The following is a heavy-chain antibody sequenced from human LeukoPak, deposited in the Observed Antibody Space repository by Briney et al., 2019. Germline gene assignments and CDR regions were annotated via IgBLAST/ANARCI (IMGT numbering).Heavy chain of an antibody. D-gene: IGHD5-24*01. V-gene: IGHV4-59*01. CDR3: ARDRLQLQS. CDR2: IYYTGNT. CDR1: GGSISNYY. J-gene: IGHJ5*02. Sequence: SETLSLTCTVSGGSISNYYWNWIRQPPGKGLEWIGYIYYTGNTNYNPSLKSRVTISVDTSKSQFSLKLSSVTAADTAVYYCARDRLQLQSWGQGTLVTVSS.